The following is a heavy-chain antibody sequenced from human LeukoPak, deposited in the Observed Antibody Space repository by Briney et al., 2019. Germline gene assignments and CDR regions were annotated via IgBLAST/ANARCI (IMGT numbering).Heavy chain of an antibody. CDR1: EFTFSSYW. V-gene: IGHV3-7*01. Sequence: GGSLRLSCAASEFTFSSYWMSWVRQAPGKGLEWVANIKQDGSDKYYVDSVKGRFTISRDNAKNSLFLQMNSLRAEDTAVYYCARGAYSRGWTTFDYWGQGILVTVSS. D-gene: IGHD6-19*01. CDR2: IKQDGSDK. J-gene: IGHJ4*02. CDR3: ARGAYSRGWTTFDY.